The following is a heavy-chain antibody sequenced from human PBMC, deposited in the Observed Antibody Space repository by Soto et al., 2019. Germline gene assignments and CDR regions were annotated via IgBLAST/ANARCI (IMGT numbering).Heavy chain of an antibody. V-gene: IGHV2-26*01. CDR3: ARLIAVAGDRYYYGMDV. J-gene: IGHJ6*02. Sequence: QVTLKESGPVLVNPTETLTLTCTVSGFSLSNARMGVSWIRQPPGKALEWLAHIFSNDEKSYSTSLKSRLTISKDTSKSQVVLTMTNMDPVDTATYYCARLIAVAGDRYYYGMDVWGQGTTVTVSS. D-gene: IGHD6-19*01. CDR1: GFSLSNARMG. CDR2: IFSNDEK.